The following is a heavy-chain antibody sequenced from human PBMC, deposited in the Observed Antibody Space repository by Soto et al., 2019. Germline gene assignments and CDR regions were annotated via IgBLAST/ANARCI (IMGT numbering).Heavy chain of an antibody. CDR1: GYSFTDYH. J-gene: IGHJ6*03. D-gene: IGHD2-8*01. Sequence: ASVKVSCKASGYSFTDYHIHWVRQAPGQGLEWLGRINPKGGGTSTAQKFQGWVTMTRDRSISTVYMELTRLRSDDTAVYFCARGHSTDCSNGVCSLLYNHEMDVWG. CDR2: INPKGGGT. CDR3: ARGHSTDCSNGVCSLLYNHEMDV. V-gene: IGHV1-2*04.